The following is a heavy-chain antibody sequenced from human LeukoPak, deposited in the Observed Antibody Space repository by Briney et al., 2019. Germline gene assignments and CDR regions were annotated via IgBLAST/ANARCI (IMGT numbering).Heavy chain of an antibody. D-gene: IGHD3-10*02. V-gene: IGHV4-39*07. CDR3: ARDWGITMSLDY. J-gene: IGHJ4*02. CDR2: IYYSGST. CDR1: GGSISSSSYY. Sequence: SETLSLTCTVSGGSISSSSYYWGWIRQPPGKGLEWIGSIYYSGSTYYNPSLKSRVTISVDTSKNQFSLKLSSVTAADTAVYYCARDWGITMSLDYWGQGTLVTVSS.